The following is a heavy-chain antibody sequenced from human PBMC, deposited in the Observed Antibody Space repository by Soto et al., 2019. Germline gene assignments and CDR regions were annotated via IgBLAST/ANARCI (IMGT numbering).Heavy chain of an antibody. D-gene: IGHD5-18*01. CDR1: GFSVSTSGMC. J-gene: IGHJ6*02. CDR3: ALSTPQLNYFYGMDV. CDR2: IDWDDDK. V-gene: IGHV2-70*11. Sequence: PTLVNPTQTLTLTCTFSGFSVSTSGMCVSWIRQPPGKALEWLARIDWDDDKYYSTSLKTRLTISKDTSKNQVVLTMTNMDPVDTSMYYCALSTPQLNYFYGMDVWGQGTTVTVSS.